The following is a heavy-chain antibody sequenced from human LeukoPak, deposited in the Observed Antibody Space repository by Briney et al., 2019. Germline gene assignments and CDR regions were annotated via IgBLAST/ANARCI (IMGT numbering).Heavy chain of an antibody. D-gene: IGHD2-15*01. Sequence: GGSLRLSCAASGFTLSRHWMSWVRQAPGKGLEWVANIKEDGSQKYYVDAVKGRFTISRDNAKNSLYLQVNSLRVEDTAVYFCARLGYPWYYDYWGQGTLVTVSS. CDR3: ARLGYPWYYDY. V-gene: IGHV3-7*01. CDR2: IKEDGSQK. CDR1: GFTLSRHW. J-gene: IGHJ4*02.